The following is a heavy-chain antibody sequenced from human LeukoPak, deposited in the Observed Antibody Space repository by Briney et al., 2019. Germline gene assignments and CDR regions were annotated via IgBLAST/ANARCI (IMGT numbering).Heavy chain of an antibody. D-gene: IGHD5-12*01. J-gene: IGHJ4*02. CDR3: AGAHIVATMPGGFDS. CDR2: INPRGGTT. CDR1: GYTFSNYY. V-gene: IGHV1-46*01. Sequence: ASVKVSCRASGYTFSNYYIHWVRQAPGQGFEWMGIINPRGGTTRYAQKFQGRLTMTRDTSTSTVHMDLSSLRSEDTAVYYCAGAHIVATMPGGFDSWGQGTLVTVSS.